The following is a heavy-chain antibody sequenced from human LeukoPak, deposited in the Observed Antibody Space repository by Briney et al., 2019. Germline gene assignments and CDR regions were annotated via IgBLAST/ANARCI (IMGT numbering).Heavy chain of an antibody. CDR3: ARAINDYSNYEVLTDNWFDP. D-gene: IGHD4-11*01. CDR1: GGSISNYY. CDR2: IYYSGGT. V-gene: IGHV4-59*01. J-gene: IGHJ5*02. Sequence: PSETLSLTCTVSGGSISNYYWSWVRQPPGKGLEWIGYIYYSGGTNYNPSLMSRVTISVDTSKNHFSLKLSSLTAADTAVYYCARAINDYSNYEVLTDNWFDPWGQGTLVTVSS.